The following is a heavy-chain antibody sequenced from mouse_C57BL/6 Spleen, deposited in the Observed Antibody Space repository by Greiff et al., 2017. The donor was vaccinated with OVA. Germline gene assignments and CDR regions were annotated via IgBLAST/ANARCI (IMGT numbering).Heavy chain of an antibody. CDR3: ASGLRSFAY. CDR2: ISSGSSTI. J-gene: IGHJ3*01. CDR1: GFTFSDYG. Sequence: DVKLVESGGGLVKPGGSLKLSCAASGFTFSDYGMHWVRQAPEKGLEWVAYISSGSSTIYYADTVKGRFTISRDNAKNTLFLQMTSLRSEDTAMYYCASGLRSFAYWGQGTLVTVSA. D-gene: IGHD2-4*01. V-gene: IGHV5-17*01.